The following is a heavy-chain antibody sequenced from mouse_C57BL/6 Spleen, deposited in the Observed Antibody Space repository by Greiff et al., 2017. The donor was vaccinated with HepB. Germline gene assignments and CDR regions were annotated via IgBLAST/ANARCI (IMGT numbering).Heavy chain of an antibody. CDR2: INYDGSST. J-gene: IGHJ2*01. Sequence: EVQRVESEGGLVQPGSSMKLSCTASGFTFRDYYMAWVRQVPEKGLEWVANINYDGSSTYYLDSLKSRFIISRDNAKNILYLQMSSLKSEDTATYYCAREDYGSSLDYWGQGTTLTVSS. V-gene: IGHV5-16*01. D-gene: IGHD1-1*01. CDR3: AREDYGSSLDY. CDR1: GFTFRDYY.